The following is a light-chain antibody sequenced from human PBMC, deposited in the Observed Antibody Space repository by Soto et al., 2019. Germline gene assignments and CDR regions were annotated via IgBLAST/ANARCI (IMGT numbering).Light chain of an antibody. CDR1: QSAGTN. CDR3: QQYYNWPRT. CDR2: GAS. J-gene: IGKJ5*01. Sequence: EIVMTQSPATLTVSPGERATLSCRASQSAGTNLAWYQQKPGQPPRLLIYGASTRATGLPARFSGSGSGTEFTLTINSLQAEDCAVYYCQQYYNWPRTFGQGTRLEIK. V-gene: IGKV3-15*01.